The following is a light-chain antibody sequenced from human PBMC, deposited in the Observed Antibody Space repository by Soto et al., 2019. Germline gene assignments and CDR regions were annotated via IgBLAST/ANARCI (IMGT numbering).Light chain of an antibody. CDR3: SSYAGSNNPLFV. Sequence: QSALTQPPSASGFPGQSITISCTGTSSDVGGFNYVSWHQQHPGKAPKVIIYEVTKRPSGVPDRFSGSKSANTASLTVSGLQAEDEADYYCSSYAGSNNPLFVFGTGTKSPS. V-gene: IGLV2-8*01. CDR1: SSDVGGFNY. CDR2: EVT. J-gene: IGLJ1*01.